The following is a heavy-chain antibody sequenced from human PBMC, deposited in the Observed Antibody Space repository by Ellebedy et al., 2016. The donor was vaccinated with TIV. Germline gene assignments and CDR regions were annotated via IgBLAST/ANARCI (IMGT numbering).Heavy chain of an antibody. CDR2: IEPDGSQT. J-gene: IGHJ4*02. CDR1: GFTFRRNY. Sequence: GGSLRLSXAASGFTFRRNYMTWVRQAPGKGLESVAKIEPDGSQTYYVDSVTGRFTISRDNAKNALYLQMNNVRGEDTAIYYCAREDFWRFDLWGQGILVSVSS. CDR3: AREDFWRFDL. V-gene: IGHV3-7*04.